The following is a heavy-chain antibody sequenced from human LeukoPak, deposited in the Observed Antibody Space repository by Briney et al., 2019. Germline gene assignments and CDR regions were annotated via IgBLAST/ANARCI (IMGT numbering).Heavy chain of an antibody. CDR2: TYSRSKWFN. J-gene: IGHJ4*02. CDR1: GDSVSSKSAS. CDR3: ARGTGSLDY. V-gene: IGHV6-1*01. Sequence: SQTLSLTCAISGDSVSSKSASWNWIRQSPSRGLEGLGRTYSRSKWFNDYAVSVKSRITINPDTSKNQFSLHLTSVTPDDTAVYYCARGTGSLDYWGQGTLVTVSS. D-gene: IGHD1-26*01.